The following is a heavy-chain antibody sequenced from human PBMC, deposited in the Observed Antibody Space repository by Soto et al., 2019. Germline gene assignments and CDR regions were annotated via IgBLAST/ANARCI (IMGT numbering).Heavy chain of an antibody. CDR1: GFTFSSYA. CDR3: VLWPPYYFDY. CDR2: ISGSGGST. J-gene: IGHJ4*02. Sequence: EVQLLESGGGLVQPGGSLRLSCAASGFTFSSYAMSWVRQAPGKGLEWVSAISGSGGSTYYAVSVKGRFTISRDNSKNTLYMQMNSLRAEDTAVYYCVLWPPYYFDYWGQGTLVTVSS. V-gene: IGHV3-23*01. D-gene: IGHD3-10*01.